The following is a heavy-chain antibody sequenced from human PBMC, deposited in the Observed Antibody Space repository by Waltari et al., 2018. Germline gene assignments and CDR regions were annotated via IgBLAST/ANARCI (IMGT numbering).Heavy chain of an antibody. CDR1: GYTFTGYY. CDR2: INPNSGGT. D-gene: IGHD6-13*01. J-gene: IGHJ1*01. CDR3: ARDHTGSWDRGRPVRAQH. V-gene: IGHV1-2*02. Sequence: QVQLVQSGAEVKKPGASVKVSCKASGYTFTGYYMHWVRQAPGQGLEWMGWINPNSGGTNYAQKFQGRVTMTRDTSISTAYMELSRLRSDDTAVYYCARDHTGSWDRGRPVRAQHWGQGTLVTVSS.